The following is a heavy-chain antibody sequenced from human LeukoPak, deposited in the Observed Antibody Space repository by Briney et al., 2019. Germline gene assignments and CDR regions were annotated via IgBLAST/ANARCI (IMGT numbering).Heavy chain of an antibody. V-gene: IGHV1-18*01. CDR3: ARFPHDSSGYYPFDY. CDR1: GYTFTSYG. D-gene: IGHD3-22*01. CDR2: ISAYNGNT. Sequence: GASVKVSYKASGYTFTSYGISWVRQAPGQGLEWMGWISAYNGNTNYAQRLQGRVTMTTDTSTSTAYMELRSLRSDDTAVYYCARFPHDSSGYYPFDYWGQGTLVTVSS. J-gene: IGHJ4*02.